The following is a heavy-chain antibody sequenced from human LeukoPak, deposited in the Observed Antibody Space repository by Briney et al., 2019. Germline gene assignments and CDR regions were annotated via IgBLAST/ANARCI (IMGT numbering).Heavy chain of an antibody. V-gene: IGHV3-23*01. J-gene: IGHJ4*02. CDR1: GFTCSSYA. Sequence: PAGSLRLSCAASGFTCSSYAMSWVRQAPGKGLEWVSAISGSGGSTYYADSVKGRFTISRDNSKNTLYLQMNSLRAEDTAVYYCAKESAKYYYDSSGYPTVDWGQGTLVTVSS. D-gene: IGHD3-22*01. CDR3: AKESAKYYYDSSGYPTVD. CDR2: ISGSGGST.